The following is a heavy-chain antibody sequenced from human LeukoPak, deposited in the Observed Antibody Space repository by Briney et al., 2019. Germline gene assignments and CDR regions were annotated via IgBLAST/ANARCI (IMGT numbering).Heavy chain of an antibody. CDR2: TNCDGSYT. J-gene: IGHJ4*02. CDR1: GFTFSNYW. D-gene: IGHD1-1*01. Sequence: GGSLRLSCAASGFTFSNYWMYWARHAPGKGLVWVSRTNCDGSYTEYADSVKGRFTISRDNAKSTLFLQMNSLRAEDTAVYYCARADNWESGSFWGQGTLLTVSS. V-gene: IGHV3-74*03. CDR3: ARADNWESGSF.